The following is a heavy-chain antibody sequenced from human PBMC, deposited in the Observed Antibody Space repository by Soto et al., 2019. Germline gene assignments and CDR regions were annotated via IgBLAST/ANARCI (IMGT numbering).Heavy chain of an antibody. CDR2: ISGSGGST. Sequence: EVQLLESGGGLVQPGGSLRLSCAASGFTFSSYAMSWVRQAPGKGLEWVSAISGSGGSTYYADSVKGRFTISRDNSKNTLYLQMNSLRAEDTAVYYCAKDIVVVPAAHDAFDSWGQGTMVTVSS. D-gene: IGHD2-2*01. J-gene: IGHJ3*02. CDR1: GFTFSSYA. CDR3: AKDIVVVPAAHDAFDS. V-gene: IGHV3-23*01.